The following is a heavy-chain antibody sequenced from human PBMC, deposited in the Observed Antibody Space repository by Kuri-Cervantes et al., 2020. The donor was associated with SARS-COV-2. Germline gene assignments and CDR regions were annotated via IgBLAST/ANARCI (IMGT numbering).Heavy chain of an antibody. CDR2: ISYDGSNK. Sequence: GESLKISCAASGFTFSSYAMHWVRQAPGKGLEWVAVISYDGSNKYYADSVKGRFTISRDNSKNTLYLQMNSLRAEDMALYYCAKGHAVGADYDSSGYYGYWGQGTLVTVSS. D-gene: IGHD3-22*01. J-gene: IGHJ4*02. CDR3: AKGHAVGADYDSSGYYGY. CDR1: GFTFSSYA. V-gene: IGHV3-30-3*01.